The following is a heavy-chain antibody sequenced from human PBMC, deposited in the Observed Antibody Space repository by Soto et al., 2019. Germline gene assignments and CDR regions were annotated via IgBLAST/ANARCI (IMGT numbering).Heavy chain of an antibody. V-gene: IGHV4-59*01. Sequence: SETLSLTCTVSGGSISSYYWSWIRQPPGKGLEWIGYIYYSGSTNYNPSLKSRVTISVDTSKNQFSLKLSSVTAADTAVYYCAGVPTGVRGAHSPPSEYYYYYYMDVGGKGTTVTVSS. D-gene: IGHD3-10*01. CDR2: IYYSGST. J-gene: IGHJ6*03. CDR3: AGVPTGVRGAHSPPSEYYYYYYMDV. CDR1: GGSISSYY.